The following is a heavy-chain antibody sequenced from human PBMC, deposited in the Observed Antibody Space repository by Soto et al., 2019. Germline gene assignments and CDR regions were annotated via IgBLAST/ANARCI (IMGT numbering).Heavy chain of an antibody. J-gene: IGHJ5*02. D-gene: IGHD3-9*01. CDR1: GGSISNYY. CDR2: VYYSGNT. V-gene: IGHV4-59*01. CDR3: ARVEGRYFDWLLYSPRFDP. Sequence: SETLSLTCTISGGSISNYYWTWIRQTPGKGLEWIGYVYYSGNTNYNPSLKSRVSMSVDMSKNQFSLELSSVTAADTAMYYCARVEGRYFDWLLYSPRFDPWGQGTQVTVSS.